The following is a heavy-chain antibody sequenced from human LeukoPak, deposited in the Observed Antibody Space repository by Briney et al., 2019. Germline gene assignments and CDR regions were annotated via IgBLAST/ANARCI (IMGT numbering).Heavy chain of an antibody. CDR2: ISWNSGSI. D-gene: IGHD3-22*01. V-gene: IGHV3-9*01. CDR3: AKSNYYDSSGYSALGDAFDI. CDR1: GFTFDDYA. Sequence: GGSLRLSCAASGFTFDDYAMHWVRQAPGKGLEWVSGISWNSGSIGYADSVKGRFTISRDNAKNSLYLQMNSLRAEDTALYYCAKSNYYDSSGYSALGDAFDIWGRGTMVTVSS. J-gene: IGHJ3*02.